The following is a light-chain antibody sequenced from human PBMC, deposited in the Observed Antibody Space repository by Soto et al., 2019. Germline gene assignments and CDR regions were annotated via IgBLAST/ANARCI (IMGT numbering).Light chain of an antibody. CDR1: RSNIGAGYD. Sequence: QSALTQPPSVSGATGQRVTISCTGRRSNIGAGYDVHWYQQLPGTAPKVLIYANSNRPSGVPDRFSGSKSGTSASLAITGLQAEDEADYYCQSYDSSLSVVFGGGTKLTVL. CDR2: ANS. V-gene: IGLV1-40*01. CDR3: QSYDSSLSVV. J-gene: IGLJ2*01.